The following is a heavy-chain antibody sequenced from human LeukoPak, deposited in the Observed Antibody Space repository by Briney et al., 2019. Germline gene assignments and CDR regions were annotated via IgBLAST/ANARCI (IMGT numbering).Heavy chain of an antibody. J-gene: IGHJ5*02. CDR2: INHSGST. CDR3: ARGVEAAAGTFDP. V-gene: IGHV4-34*01. D-gene: IGHD6-13*01. CDR1: GGSFSGYY. Sequence: SETLSLTCAVYGGSFSGYYWSWIRQPPGKGLEWIGEINHSGSTNYNPSLKSRVTMSVDTSKNQFSLKLSSVTAADTAVYYCARGVEAAAGTFDPWGQGTLVTVSS.